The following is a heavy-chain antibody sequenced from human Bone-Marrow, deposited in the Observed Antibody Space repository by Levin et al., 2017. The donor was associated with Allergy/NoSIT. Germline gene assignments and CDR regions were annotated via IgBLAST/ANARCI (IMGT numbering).Heavy chain of an antibody. Sequence: SQTLSLTCTVSGGSISTNSYWWGWIRQPPGKGLEWIGTIYYSGSTDYNPSLKSRVTISVDTSRSQFSLNLNFVTAADTPVHYCVRGGYSRSWYLGGDAWGQGTLVTVSS. V-gene: IGHV4-39*01. CDR1: GGSISTNSYW. J-gene: IGHJ5*02. CDR2: IYYSGST. CDR3: VRGGYSRSWYLGGDA. D-gene: IGHD6-13*01.